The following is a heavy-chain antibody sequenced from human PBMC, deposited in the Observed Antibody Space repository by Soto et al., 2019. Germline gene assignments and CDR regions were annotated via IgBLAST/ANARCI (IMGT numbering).Heavy chain of an antibody. CDR3: ARDHWASSPRFDN. V-gene: IGHV3-30-3*01. CDR2: ISYDGSTK. J-gene: IGHJ5*02. D-gene: IGHD6-6*01. CDR1: GFTFSSFS. Sequence: QVQLVESGGGVVQPGRSLRLSCTASGFTFSSFSLHWVRQAPGKGLEWVGLISYDGSTKYHADSVRGRFTISRDNSKSTLYLQLNSLRTDDTAVYYCARDHWASSPRFDNWGRGTQVTVSS.